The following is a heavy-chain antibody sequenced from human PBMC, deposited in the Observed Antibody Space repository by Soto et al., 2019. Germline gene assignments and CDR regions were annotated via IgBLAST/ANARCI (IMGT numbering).Heavy chain of an antibody. V-gene: IGHV3-30*03. D-gene: IGHD2-15*01. CDR2: ISDDGSNK. Sequence: QVQLVESGGGVVQSGRSLRLSCAASGFTFSSYGMHWVRQAPGKGLEGVAVISDDGSNKYYADSVKGRSTLSRDNSKNTGYLQMNTLRTADTAGYYRADPGRGVIAPTGFDYWGQGTLVTVSS. CDR1: GFTFSSYG. CDR3: ADPGRGVIAPTGFDY. J-gene: IGHJ4*02.